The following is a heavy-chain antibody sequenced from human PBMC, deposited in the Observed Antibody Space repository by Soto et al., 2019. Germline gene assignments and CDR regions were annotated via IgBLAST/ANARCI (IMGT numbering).Heavy chain of an antibody. V-gene: IGHV1-18*01. CDR2: ISAYNGNT. J-gene: IGHJ3*02. CDR3: ARVSRGSSWGYDAFDI. CDR1: GYTFTSYG. D-gene: IGHD6-13*01. Sequence: ASVKVSCKASGYTFTSYGISWVRQAPGQWLEWMGWISAYNGNTNYAQKLQGRVTMTTDTSTSTAYMELRSLRSDDTAVYYCARVSRGSSWGYDAFDIWGQGTMVTVSS.